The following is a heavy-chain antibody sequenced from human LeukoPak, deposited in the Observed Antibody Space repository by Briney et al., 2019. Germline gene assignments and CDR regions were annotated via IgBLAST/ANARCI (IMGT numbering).Heavy chain of an antibody. D-gene: IGHD3-10*01. CDR2: ISAYNGNT. CDR3: ARGDQVWFGELLGYYGMDV. Sequence: ASVKVSCKASGYTFTSYGISWVRQAPGQGLEWMGWISAYNGNTNYAQKLQGRVTMTTDTSTSTAYMELRSLRSDDTAVYYCARGDQVWFGELLGYYGMDVWGQGTTVTVSS. V-gene: IGHV1-18*01. CDR1: GYTFTSYG. J-gene: IGHJ6*02.